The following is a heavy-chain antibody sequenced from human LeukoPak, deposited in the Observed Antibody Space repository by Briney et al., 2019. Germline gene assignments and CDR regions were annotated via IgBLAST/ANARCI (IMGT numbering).Heavy chain of an antibody. CDR2: IIPIFGTA. V-gene: IGHV1-69*05. CDR3: ARDGRIAVGRWPNFSYYYYYMDV. J-gene: IGHJ6*03. Sequence: GASVKVSCKASGGTFSSYAISWVRQAPGQGLEWMGGIIPIFGTANYAQKFQGRVTMTTDTSTSTAYMELRSLRSDDTTVYYCARDGRIAVGRWPNFSYYYYYMDVWGKGTTVTVSS. D-gene: IGHD6-19*01. CDR1: GGTFSSYA.